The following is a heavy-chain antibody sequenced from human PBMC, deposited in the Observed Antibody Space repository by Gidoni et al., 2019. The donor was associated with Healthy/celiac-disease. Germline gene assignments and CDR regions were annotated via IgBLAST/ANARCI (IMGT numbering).Heavy chain of an antibody. V-gene: IGHV3-23*01. CDR3: AKGQTDYGEIGD. D-gene: IGHD4-17*01. CDR2: SSGSGGST. Sequence: EVQLLESGGGLVQPGGSLSPSCAASGFTFSSYAMSWVRQAPGKGLEWVSASSGSGGSTYYAVSVKGRFTISRDNSKNTLYLQMNSLRAEDTAVYYCAKGQTDYGEIGDWGQGTLVTVSS. J-gene: IGHJ4*02. CDR1: GFTFSSYA.